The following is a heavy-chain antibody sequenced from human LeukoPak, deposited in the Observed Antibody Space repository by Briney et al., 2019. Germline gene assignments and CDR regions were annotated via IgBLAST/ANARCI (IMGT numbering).Heavy chain of an antibody. CDR1: GGSISSYY. D-gene: IGHD3-22*01. V-gene: IGHV4-59*01. CDR2: IYYSGST. CDR3: ARYYDSSGYYTWFDP. Sequence: SETLSLTCTVSGGSISSYYWSWIRQPPGKGLEWIGYIYYSGSTNYNPSLKSRVTISVDTSKNQFFLKLSSVTAADTAVYYCARYYDSSGYYTWFDPWGQGTLVTVSS. J-gene: IGHJ5*02.